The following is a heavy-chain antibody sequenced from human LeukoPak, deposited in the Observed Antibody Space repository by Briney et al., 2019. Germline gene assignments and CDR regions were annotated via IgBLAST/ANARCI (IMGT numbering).Heavy chain of an antibody. Sequence: PGGSLRLSCAASEFTFSSSEMNWVRQAPGKGLEWVSYISRSGSTRYYADSVKGRFTISRDNAKNSLFLQMNSLRAEDTAVYYCARGDGGYYYGMDVWGQGTTVTVS. J-gene: IGHJ6*02. V-gene: IGHV3-48*03. CDR2: ISRSGSTR. CDR1: EFTFSSSE. CDR3: ARGDGGYYYGMDV. D-gene: IGHD3-10*01.